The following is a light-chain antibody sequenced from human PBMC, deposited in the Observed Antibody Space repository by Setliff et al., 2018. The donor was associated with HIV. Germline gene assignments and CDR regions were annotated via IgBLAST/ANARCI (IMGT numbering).Light chain of an antibody. J-gene: IGLJ1*01. CDR1: SSDIGAYNY. CDR3: SSYVNINTLV. CDR2: DVR. V-gene: IGLV2-14*03. Sequence: QSALTQPASVSGSPVQSITISCTGTSSDIGAYNYVSWYQQHPGKAPKVMIYDVRKRPSGVSNRFSGSKSGNTASLTISGLQAEDEAAYYCSSYVNINTLVFGTGTRSPS.